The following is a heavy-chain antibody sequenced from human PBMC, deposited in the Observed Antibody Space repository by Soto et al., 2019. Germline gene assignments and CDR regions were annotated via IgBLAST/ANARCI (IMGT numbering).Heavy chain of an antibody. CDR2: IYYSGST. J-gene: IGHJ5*02. CDR3: ARDKDCSSTSCYAGWFDP. V-gene: IGHV4-39*02. D-gene: IGHD2-2*01. CDR1: GFTFRSFW. Sequence: GSLRLSCAASGFTFRSFWMTWIRQPPGKGLEWIGSIYYSGSTYYNPSLKSRVTISVDTSKNQFSLKLSSVTAADTAVYYCARDKDCSSTSCYAGWFDPWGPGTLVTVSS.